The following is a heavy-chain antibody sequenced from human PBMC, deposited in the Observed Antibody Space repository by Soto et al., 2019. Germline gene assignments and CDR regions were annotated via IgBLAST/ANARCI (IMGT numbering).Heavy chain of an antibody. CDR2: IYCRGST. CDR1: GVAISSDEYY. D-gene: IGHD5-18*01. J-gene: IGHJ6*02. CDR3: ARVLRGYSSHHGANFYYGMDV. Sequence: KPSETVCLTCTVSGVAISSDEYYWSWIRQPPGKGLDWIGYIYCRGSTYYNPSLKSRVTLSVDTSENQFSLEVTSVTAADTAVYYCARVLRGYSSHHGANFYYGMDVWGQGTTVTVSS. V-gene: IGHV4-30-4*01.